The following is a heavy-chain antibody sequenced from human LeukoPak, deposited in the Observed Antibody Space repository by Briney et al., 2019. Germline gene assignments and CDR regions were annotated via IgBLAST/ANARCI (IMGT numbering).Heavy chain of an antibody. V-gene: IGHV1-69*05. D-gene: IGHD3-10*01. J-gene: IGHJ4*02. Sequence: GASVKVSCKASGGTFSSYAISWVRQAPGQGLEWMGGIIPIFGTANYAQKFQGRVTITTGESTSTAYMELSSLRSEDTAVYYCARDRNYYGSGSRPYYFDYWGQGTLVTVSS. CDR2: IIPIFGTA. CDR3: ARDRNYYGSGSRPYYFDY. CDR1: GGTFSSYA.